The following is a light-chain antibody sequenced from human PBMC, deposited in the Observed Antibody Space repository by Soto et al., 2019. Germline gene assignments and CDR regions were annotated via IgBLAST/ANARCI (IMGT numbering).Light chain of an antibody. CDR3: QQRSNWPPIT. CDR2: DAS. Sequence: EIVLTQSPATLSLSPGERATLSCRASQSVSSYLAWYQQKPGQAPRLLIYDASNRATGIPARFSGSGSGTDFTLNISSREPEDCAGYDCQQRSNWPPITVGQGTRLEIK. J-gene: IGKJ5*01. CDR1: QSVSSY. V-gene: IGKV3-11*01.